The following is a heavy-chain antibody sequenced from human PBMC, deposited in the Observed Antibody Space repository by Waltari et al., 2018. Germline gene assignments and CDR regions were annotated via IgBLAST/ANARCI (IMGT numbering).Heavy chain of an antibody. CDR2: ISGDNTYT. V-gene: IGHV3-21*06. CDR3: AKEGLGGDRQFDY. Sequence: EVQLVESGGGLVQPGGSLRLSCVASGFMFSSYSMNWVRQAPGKGLEWFSSISGDNTYTYYSGSVKGRFTISRDNAKNSLFLQMNGLRDEDTAIYYCAKEGLGGDRQFDYWGQGTLVSVSS. D-gene: IGHD2-21*02. J-gene: IGHJ4*02. CDR1: GFMFSSYS.